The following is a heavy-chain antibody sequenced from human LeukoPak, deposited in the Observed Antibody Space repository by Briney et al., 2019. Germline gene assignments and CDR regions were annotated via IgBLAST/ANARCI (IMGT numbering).Heavy chain of an antibody. Sequence: SETLSLTCTVSGGSISSSSYYWGWIRQPPGKGLEWIGSIYYSGSTHYNPSLKSRVTMSVDTSKNQFSLKLTSLTAADTAVYHCARDPVWGSGTYAFLYWGQGTLVTVSS. D-gene: IGHD3-10*01. CDR1: GGSISSSSYY. V-gene: IGHV4-39*07. CDR2: IYYSGST. CDR3: ARDPVWGSGTYAFLY. J-gene: IGHJ4*02.